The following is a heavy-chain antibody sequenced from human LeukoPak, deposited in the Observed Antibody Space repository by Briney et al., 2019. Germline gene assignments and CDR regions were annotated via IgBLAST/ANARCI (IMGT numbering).Heavy chain of an antibody. J-gene: IGHJ5*02. D-gene: IGHD3-10*01. V-gene: IGHV1-2*02. CDR3: ARERTYYYGSGSYGNWFDP. CDR2: INPNSGGT. Sequence: ASVKVSCKASGYTFTGYYMHRVRQAPGQGLEWMGWINPNSGGTNYAQKFQGRVTMTRDTSISTAYMELSRLRSDDTAVYYCARERTYYYGSGSYGNWFDPWGQGTLVTVSS. CDR1: GYTFTGYY.